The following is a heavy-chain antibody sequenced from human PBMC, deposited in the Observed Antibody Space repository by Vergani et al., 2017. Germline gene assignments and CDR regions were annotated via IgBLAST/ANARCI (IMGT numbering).Heavy chain of an antibody. CDR1: GGSVSSGSYY. J-gene: IGHJ4*02. V-gene: IGHV4-61*01. D-gene: IGHD6-19*01. CDR2: IYYSGST. Sequence: QVQLQESGPGLVKPSETLSITCTVSGGSVSSGSYYWSWIRQPPGKGLEWIGYIYYSGSTNYNPSLKSRVTISVDTSKNQFSLKLSSVTAADTAVYYCARVAAVAGPDDYWGQGTLVTVSS. CDR3: ARVAAVAGPDDY.